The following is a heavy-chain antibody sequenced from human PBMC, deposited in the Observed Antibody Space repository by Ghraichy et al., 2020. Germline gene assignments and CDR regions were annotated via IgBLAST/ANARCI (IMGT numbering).Heavy chain of an antibody. CDR2: ISYDGSNK. J-gene: IGHJ4*02. CDR1: GFTFSSYS. Sequence: GGSLRLSCAASGFTFSSYSMHWVRQAPGKGLEWVAVISYDGSNKYYADSVKGRFTISRDNSKNTLYLQMNSLRAEDTAVYYCAKDVSTWGSYRWGVDYWGQGTLVTVSS. V-gene: IGHV3-30*18. D-gene: IGHD3-16*02. CDR3: AKDVSTWGSYRWGVDY.